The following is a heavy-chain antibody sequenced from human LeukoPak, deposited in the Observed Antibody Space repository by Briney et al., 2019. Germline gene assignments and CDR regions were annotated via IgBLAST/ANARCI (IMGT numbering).Heavy chain of an antibody. V-gene: IGHV3-64D*09. Sequence: GGSLRLSCSASGFTFSSYAMHWVRQAPGKGLEYVSAISSYGGSKYYTDSVKGRFTISRDNSKNTLYLQMSSLRAEDTAVYYCVKDEVKSIDGYNLGAFDIWGQGTTVTVSS. CDR2: ISSYGGSK. D-gene: IGHD5-24*01. J-gene: IGHJ3*02. CDR3: VKDEVKSIDGYNLGAFDI. CDR1: GFTFSSYA.